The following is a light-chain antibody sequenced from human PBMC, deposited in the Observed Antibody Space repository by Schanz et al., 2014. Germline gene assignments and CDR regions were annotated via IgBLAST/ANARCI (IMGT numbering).Light chain of an antibody. J-gene: IGKJ4*01. Sequence: DIVMTQSPDSLAVSLGERATINCKSSQSVLSSSNNKNSLGWYQQKPGQPPKLLIYWASTRQSGVPDRFGGSGSGTDFTLNISSLQAEDVAVYYCQQYYSPPLTFGGGTRVEIK. CDR2: WAS. CDR1: QSVLSSSNNKNS. V-gene: IGKV4-1*01. CDR3: QQYYSPPLT.